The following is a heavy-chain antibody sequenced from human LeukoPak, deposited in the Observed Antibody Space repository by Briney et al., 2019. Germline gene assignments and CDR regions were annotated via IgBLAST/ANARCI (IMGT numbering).Heavy chain of an antibody. Sequence: GGPLRLSCGASGFTFSSYGMLCLRRAPGKGLVWVAFIRCDGSNKYYADSVKGRFTISRDNSKNTLYLQMNSLRAEDTAVYYCAKETPSCIAAAVHDWGQGTLVTVSS. CDR3: AKETPSCIAAAVHD. D-gene: IGHD6-13*01. CDR1: GFTFSSYG. V-gene: IGHV3-30*02. CDR2: IRCDGSNK. J-gene: IGHJ4*02.